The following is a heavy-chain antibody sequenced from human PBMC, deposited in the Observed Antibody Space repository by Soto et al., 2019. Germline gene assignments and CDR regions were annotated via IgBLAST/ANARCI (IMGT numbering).Heavy chain of an antibody. CDR2: MWYDGSNK. CDR1: GFTFSSYG. Sequence: PGGSLRLSCAASGFTFSSYGMHWVRQAPGKGLEWVAFMWYDGSNKYYADSVKGRFTISRDNSKNTLYLQMNSLRAEDTAVYYCARTTGSSNWFDHWGQGTLVTVSS. V-gene: IGHV3-33*01. CDR3: ARTTGSSNWFDH. J-gene: IGHJ5*02. D-gene: IGHD1-26*01.